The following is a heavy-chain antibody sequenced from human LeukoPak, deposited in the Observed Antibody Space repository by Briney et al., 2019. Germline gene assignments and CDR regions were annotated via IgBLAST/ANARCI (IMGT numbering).Heavy chain of an antibody. CDR1: GFSFSSSA. CDR3: AKRSGGTTD. J-gene: IGHJ4*02. Sequence: GGSLRLSCAASGFSFSSSAMAWVRQAPGKGLEWVSSISGSGANTYYADSVKGRLTISRDNSKNTLYLQMNSLRAEDTAVYYCAKRSGGTTDWGQETLVTVSS. V-gene: IGHV3-23*01. D-gene: IGHD3-10*01. CDR2: ISGSGANT.